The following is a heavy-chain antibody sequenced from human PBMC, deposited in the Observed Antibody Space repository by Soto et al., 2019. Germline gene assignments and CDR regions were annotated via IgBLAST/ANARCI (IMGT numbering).Heavy chain of an antibody. CDR3: AKDTVGGYSFWSGYYSEGLDV. Sequence: EVKLLESGGGLAQPGGSLRLSCVGSGFTFDSYAISWVRQAPGEGLQWIAAISGSADGTDYAHSVRGRFTISRDNAKKTVHLQMDSLRVEDTAVYFCAKDTVGGYSFWSGYYSEGLDVWGQGTLVTVS. J-gene: IGHJ3*01. D-gene: IGHD3-3*01. CDR1: GFTFDSYA. V-gene: IGHV3-23*01. CDR2: ISGSADGT.